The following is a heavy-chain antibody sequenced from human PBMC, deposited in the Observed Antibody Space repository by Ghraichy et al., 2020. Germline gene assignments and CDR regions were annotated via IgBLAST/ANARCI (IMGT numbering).Heavy chain of an antibody. J-gene: IGHJ3*02. CDR3: ARDPTYYDILTGLTLKNDAFDI. CDR2: ISGGGPST. V-gene: IGHV3-23*01. Sequence: GGSLRLSCAASGFTFSSYAMSWVRQAPGKGLDWVSAISGGGPSTYYADSVKGRFTISRDNAKNSLYLQMNSLRAEDTAVYYCARDPTYYDILTGLTLKNDAFDIWGQGTMVTVSS. CDR1: GFTFSSYA. D-gene: IGHD3-9*01.